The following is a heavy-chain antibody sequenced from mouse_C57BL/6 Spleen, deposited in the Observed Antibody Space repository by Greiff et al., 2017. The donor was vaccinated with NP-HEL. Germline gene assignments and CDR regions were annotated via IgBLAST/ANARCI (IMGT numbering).Heavy chain of an antibody. D-gene: IGHD4-1*01. V-gene: IGHV1-15*01. CDR2: IDPETGGT. J-gene: IGHJ2*01. CDR1: GYTFTDYE. CDR3: TRRWDDY. Sequence: VQLQESGAELVRPGASVTLSCKASGYTFTDYEMHWVKQTPVHGLEWIGAIDPETGGTAYNQKFKGKAILTADKSSSTAYMELRSLTSEDSAVYYCTRRWDDYWGQGTTLTVSS.